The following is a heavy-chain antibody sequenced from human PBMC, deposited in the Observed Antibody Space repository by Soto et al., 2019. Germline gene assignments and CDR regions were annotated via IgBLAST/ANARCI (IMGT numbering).Heavy chain of an antibody. Sequence: SETLSLTCAVYGGSFSGYYWSWIRQPPGKGLEWIGEINHSGSTNYNPSLKSRVTISVDTSKNQFSLKLSSVTAADTAVYYCARGLRFGEPNWFDPWGQGTLVTV. J-gene: IGHJ5*02. V-gene: IGHV4-34*01. CDR2: INHSGST. D-gene: IGHD3-10*01. CDR1: GGSFSGYY. CDR3: ARGLRFGEPNWFDP.